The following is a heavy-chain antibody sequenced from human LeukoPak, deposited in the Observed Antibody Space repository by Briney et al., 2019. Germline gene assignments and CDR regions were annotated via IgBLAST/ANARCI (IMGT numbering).Heavy chain of an antibody. J-gene: IGHJ5*02. Sequence: SETLSLTCAVYGGSFSGYYWSWIRQPPGKGLEWIGEINHSGSTNYNPSLKSRVTISVDTSKNQFSLKLSSVTAADTAVYYYASSITMVRGVKENWFDPWGQGTLVTVSS. CDR3: ASSITMVRGVKENWFDP. V-gene: IGHV4-34*01. CDR1: GGSFSGYY. D-gene: IGHD3-10*01. CDR2: INHSGST.